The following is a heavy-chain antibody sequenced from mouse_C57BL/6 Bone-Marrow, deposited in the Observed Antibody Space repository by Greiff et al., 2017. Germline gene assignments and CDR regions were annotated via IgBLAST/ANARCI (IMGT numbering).Heavy chain of an antibody. CDR2: IYPGDGDT. J-gene: IGHJ2*01. V-gene: IGHV1-82*01. Sequence: QVQLQQSGPELVKPGASVKISCKASGYAFSSSWMNWVKQRPGKGLEWIGRIYPGDGDTNYNGKFKGKATLTADKSSSTAYMQLSSLTSEDSAVYFCARSPPYYGSSPYLGWGQGTTLTVSS. CDR1: GYAFSSSW. D-gene: IGHD1-1*01. CDR3: ARSPPYYGSSPYLG.